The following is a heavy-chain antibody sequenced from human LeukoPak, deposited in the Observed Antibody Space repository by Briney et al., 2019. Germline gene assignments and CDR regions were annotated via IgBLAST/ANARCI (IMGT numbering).Heavy chain of an antibody. CDR3: ARGTQYQLLFGHDY. CDR2: IYYSGST. D-gene: IGHD2-2*01. J-gene: IGHJ4*02. V-gene: IGHV4-59*01. Sequence: SETLSLTCTVSGGSISSYYWSWIRQPPGKGLEWTGYIYYSGSTNYNPSLKSRVTISVDTSKNQFSLKLSSVTAADTAVYYCARGTQYQLLFGHDYWGQRTLVTVSS. CDR1: GGSISSYY.